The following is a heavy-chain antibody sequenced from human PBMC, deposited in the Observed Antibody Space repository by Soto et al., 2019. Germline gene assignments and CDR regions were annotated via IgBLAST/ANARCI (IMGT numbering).Heavy chain of an antibody. D-gene: IGHD4-17*01. Sequence: EVQLLETGGGLVQPGGSLRLSCAASGFTFSHYTMSWVRQAPGKGLEWVSAISGTAGGTYYADSVKGRFTISRDNSKNTLSLQMNSLRADDTAVYYCAKGYGAQSYFDYWGQGTLVTVSS. J-gene: IGHJ4*02. CDR2: ISGTAGGT. CDR3: AKGYGAQSYFDY. CDR1: GFTFSHYT. V-gene: IGHV3-23*01.